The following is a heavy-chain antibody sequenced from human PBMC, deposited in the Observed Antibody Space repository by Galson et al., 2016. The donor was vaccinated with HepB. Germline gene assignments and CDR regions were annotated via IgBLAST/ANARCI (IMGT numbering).Heavy chain of an antibody. CDR1: GFNFSTYG. CDR3: AKDPSGTVTTTDS. CDR2: ISYDGSHK. D-gene: IGHD4-17*01. J-gene: IGHJ4*02. V-gene: IGHV3-30*18. Sequence: SLRLSCAASGFNFSTYGMHWVRQAPGKGLEWVAVISYDGSHKYYSDSVKGRFTISRDNSKNTLNLQMNSLRAEDTAVYYCAKDPSGTVTTTDSWGQGTLVTVSS.